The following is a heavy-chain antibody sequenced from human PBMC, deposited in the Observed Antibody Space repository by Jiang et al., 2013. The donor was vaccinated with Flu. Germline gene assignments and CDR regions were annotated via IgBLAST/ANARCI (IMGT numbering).Heavy chain of an antibody. CDR3: ASVGSRDYFDY. CDR1: GGSISSYY. Sequence: PGLVKPSETLSLTCTVSGGSISSYYWSWIRQPPGKGLEWIGYIYYSGSTNYNPSLKSRVTISVDTSKNQFSLKLSSVTAADTAVYYCASVGSRDYFDYWGQGTLVTVSS. V-gene: IGHV4-59*01. J-gene: IGHJ4*02. D-gene: IGHD2-15*01. CDR2: IYYSGST.